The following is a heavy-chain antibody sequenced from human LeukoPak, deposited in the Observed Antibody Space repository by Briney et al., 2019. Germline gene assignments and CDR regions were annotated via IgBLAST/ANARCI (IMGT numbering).Heavy chain of an antibody. J-gene: IGHJ4*02. CDR3: ARAYGKQQRFGDY. CDR1: GFTFSSYG. D-gene: IGHD6-13*01. V-gene: IGHV3-33*01. CDR2: IWYDGGIT. Sequence: GGSLRLPCAASGFTFSSYGKHWVRQAPGKGLEWVAVIWYDGGITYYADSVKGRFTISRDNSKNTLSLQINSLRAEDTAVYYCARAYGKQQRFGDYWGQGTLVTVSS.